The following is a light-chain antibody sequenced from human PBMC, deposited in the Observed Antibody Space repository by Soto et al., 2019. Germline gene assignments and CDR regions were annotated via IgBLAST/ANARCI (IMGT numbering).Light chain of an antibody. CDR2: DNN. J-gene: IGLJ2*01. Sequence: QSVLTQPPSVSAAPGQKVTISCSGSSSNIGNNYVSWYQQLPGTAPKLLIYDNNKRPSGIPDRFSGSKSGTSATLGITGLQTGDEADYYCGTWDSSLSGGVFGGGPKVTVL. CDR3: GTWDSSLSGGV. V-gene: IGLV1-51*01. CDR1: SSNIGNNY.